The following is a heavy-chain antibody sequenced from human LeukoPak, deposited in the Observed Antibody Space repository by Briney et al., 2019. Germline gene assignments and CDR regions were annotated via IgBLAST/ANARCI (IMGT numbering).Heavy chain of an antibody. Sequence: PSETLSLTXTVSGGSISSYYWSWIRQPPGKGLEWIGYIYYSGSTNYNPSLKSRVTISVDTSKNQFSLKLSSVTAADTAVYYCATSYCSGGSCYSPFDYWGQGTLVTVSS. CDR1: GGSISSYY. CDR2: IYYSGST. CDR3: ATSYCSGGSCYSPFDY. J-gene: IGHJ4*02. D-gene: IGHD2-15*01. V-gene: IGHV4-59*01.